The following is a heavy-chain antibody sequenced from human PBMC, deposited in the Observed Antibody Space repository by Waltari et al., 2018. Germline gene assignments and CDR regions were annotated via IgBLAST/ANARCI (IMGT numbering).Heavy chain of an antibody. CDR3: ARDLYSSGWYDH. D-gene: IGHD6-19*01. Sequence: QVQLVQSGAEVKKPGASVKVSCKASGYTFTGYYMHWVRQAPGQGLEWMGWIKPNSGGTNYAQKVQGRVTMTRDTSISTAYMELSRLRSDDTAVYYCARDLYSSGWYDHWGQGTLVTVSS. CDR1: GYTFTGYY. J-gene: IGHJ5*02. CDR2: IKPNSGGT. V-gene: IGHV1-2*02.